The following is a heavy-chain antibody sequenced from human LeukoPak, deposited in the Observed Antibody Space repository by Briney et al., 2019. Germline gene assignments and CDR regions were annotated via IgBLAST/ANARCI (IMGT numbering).Heavy chain of an antibody. CDR1: GGSISSSSYY. CDR3: ARDAQIRGYCSGGSCYAFEY. D-gene: IGHD2-15*01. CDR2: IDYSGST. J-gene: IGHJ4*02. Sequence: PSETLSLTCTVSGGSISSSSYYWGWIRQPPGKGLEWIGYIDYSGSTNHSPSLKSRVTMSVDTFKNQFSLNLSSVTAADTAVYYCARDAQIRGYCSGGSCYAFEYWGQGTLVTVSS. V-gene: IGHV4-61*05.